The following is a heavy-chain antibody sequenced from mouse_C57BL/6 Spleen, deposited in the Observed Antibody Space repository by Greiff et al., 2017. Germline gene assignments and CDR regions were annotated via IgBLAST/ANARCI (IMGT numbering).Heavy chain of an antibody. CDR1: GFTFSSYG. Sequence: VQLKESGGDLVKPGGSLKLSCAASGFTFSSYGMSWVRQTPDKRLEWVATISSGGSYTYYPDSVKGRFNISRDNAKNTLYLQMSSLKSEDTAMYYCAREGLLLRYFDYWGQGTTLTVSS. V-gene: IGHV5-6*01. D-gene: IGHD1-1*01. J-gene: IGHJ2*01. CDR2: ISSGGSYT. CDR3: AREGLLLRYFDY.